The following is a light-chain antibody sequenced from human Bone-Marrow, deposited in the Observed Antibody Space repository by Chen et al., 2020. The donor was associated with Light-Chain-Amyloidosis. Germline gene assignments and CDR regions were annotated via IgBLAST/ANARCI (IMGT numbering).Light chain of an antibody. CDR1: TSNIGSKV. Sequence: QSVLTQPPSASGTPGQTVTISCSGSTSNIGSKVVNWYQQIPGTAPQLLIYFNNQRPSGVPDRFSGSKSGTSASLAISGLQSEDEAYYYCTAWDDSLDGPVFGGGTKLTVL. CDR3: TAWDDSLDGPV. CDR2: FNN. V-gene: IGLV1-44*01. J-gene: IGLJ3*02.